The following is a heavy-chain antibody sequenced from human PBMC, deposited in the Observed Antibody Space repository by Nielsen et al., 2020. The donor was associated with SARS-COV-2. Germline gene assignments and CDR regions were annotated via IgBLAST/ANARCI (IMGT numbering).Heavy chain of an antibody. CDR1: GGSISSGGYY. CDR3: ASILGYCSSTSCYGYYFDY. J-gene: IGHJ4*02. CDR2: IYYSGST. V-gene: IGHV4-31*03. D-gene: IGHD2-2*01. Sequence: SETLSLTCTVSGGSISSGGYYWSWIRQHPGKGLEWIGYIYYSGSTYYNPSLKSRVTISVDKSKNQFSLKLSSVTAADTAVYYCASILGYCSSTSCYGYYFDYWGQGTLVTVSS.